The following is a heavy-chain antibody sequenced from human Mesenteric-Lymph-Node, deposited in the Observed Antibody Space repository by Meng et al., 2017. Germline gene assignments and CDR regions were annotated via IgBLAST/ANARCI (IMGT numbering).Heavy chain of an antibody. CDR1: GDSISIGEYF. CDR2: MDYRGST. CDR3: ASSDYYRSDY. Sequence: GQLQGAGPGLGKPSQTLSLTCTGSGDSISIGEYFWSWIRQPPGKGLEWIWYMDYRGSTFYNPSLKSRVTISLDKSKNQLSLKLNSVTAADTAVYYCASSDYYRSDYWGQGTLVTVSS. D-gene: IGHD3-22*01. J-gene: IGHJ4*02. V-gene: IGHV4-30-4*01.